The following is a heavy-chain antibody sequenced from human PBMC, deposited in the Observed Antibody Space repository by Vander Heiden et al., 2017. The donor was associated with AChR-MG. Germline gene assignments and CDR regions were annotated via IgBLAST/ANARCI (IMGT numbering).Heavy chain of an antibody. V-gene: IGHV4-39*01. CDR1: GCSISSSSYY. D-gene: IGHD6-19*01. J-gene: IGHJ4*02. Sequence: QLHLQESGPGLVKPSETLSLTCTVSGCSISSSSYYWGWIRQPPGKGLEWIGTIYYSGSTYYNPSLKSRVTVSVDTSKNQFSLKLNSVTAADTAVYYCARLGLAVAGPSTPEKPYWGQGTLVTVSS. CDR3: ARLGLAVAGPSTPEKPY. CDR2: IYYSGST.